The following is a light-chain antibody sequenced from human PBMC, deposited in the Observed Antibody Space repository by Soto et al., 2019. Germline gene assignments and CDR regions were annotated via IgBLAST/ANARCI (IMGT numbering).Light chain of an antibody. CDR3: KQRSNWPIT. Sequence: EIVLTQSPATLSLSPGERATLSCRASQSVSSYLAWYQQKLGQAPRLLIYDAYYRATGIPARFSGSGSGTDFTLTIRSLEPEEFAVYYCKQRSNWPITVGQGTRVEIK. J-gene: IGKJ5*01. CDR2: DAY. CDR1: QSVSSY. V-gene: IGKV3-11*01.